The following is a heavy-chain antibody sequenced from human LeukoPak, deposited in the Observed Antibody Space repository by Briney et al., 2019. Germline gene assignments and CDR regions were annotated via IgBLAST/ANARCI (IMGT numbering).Heavy chain of an antibody. Sequence: GGSLRLSCEAAGFAFSSYSMHWVRQAPGKGLEWVAAIWPDGSNKYYANSVKGRFTISRDNSKNTLYLQMNSLRGDDTGIYYCARELAAWGQGTLVTVSS. J-gene: IGHJ4*02. CDR1: GFAFSSYS. CDR3: ARELAA. CDR2: IWPDGSNK. V-gene: IGHV3-33*01. D-gene: IGHD6-13*01.